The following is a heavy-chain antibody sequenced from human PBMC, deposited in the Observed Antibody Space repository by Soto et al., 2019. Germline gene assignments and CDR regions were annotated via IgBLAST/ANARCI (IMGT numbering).Heavy chain of an antibody. D-gene: IGHD2-2*01. CDR3: ARVPDY. V-gene: IGHV4-30-2*01. CDR2: MYHSGST. CDR1: GGSLSSGGYS. J-gene: IGHJ4*02. Sequence: SDTLSLTCAVSGGSLSSGGYSWSWIRQPPGKGPEWIGYMYHSGSTYYNPSLKSRVTISIDRSKNQFSLKLSSVTAEDTAVYYCARVPDYWRQGILVPVSS.